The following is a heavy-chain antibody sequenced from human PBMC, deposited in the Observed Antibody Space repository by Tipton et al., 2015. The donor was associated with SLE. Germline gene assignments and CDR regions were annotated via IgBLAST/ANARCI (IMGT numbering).Heavy chain of an antibody. Sequence: QLVQSGGGVVQPGGSLRLSCAAAGFTFGSYGLHWVRQAPGKGLEWVAFIRNDGTYKLYAESAVEGRFTISRDNAKNTLYLQMNSLRAEDTAVYYCAREMVVTDIPYDAFDMWGEGTMVTVSS. CDR1: GFTFGSYG. D-gene: IGHD2-21*02. V-gene: IGHV3-30*02. CDR3: AREMVVTDIPYDAFDM. J-gene: IGHJ3*02. CDR2: IRNDGTYK.